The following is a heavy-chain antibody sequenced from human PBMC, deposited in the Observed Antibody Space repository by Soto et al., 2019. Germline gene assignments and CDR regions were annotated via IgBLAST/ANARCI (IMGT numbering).Heavy chain of an antibody. CDR2: IIPIPGTA. CDR3: ARSQGSSTSLEIYYYYYYGMDV. Sequence: QVQLVQSGAEVKKPGSSGKVSCKASGGTFGSYAISWVRKAPGQGLEWMGGIIPIPGTANYAQKFQGRVTIAAEESTSTAYMELSSLRSEDTAVYYWARSQGSSTSLEIYYYYYYGMDVWGQGTTVTVSS. J-gene: IGHJ6*02. D-gene: IGHD2-2*01. V-gene: IGHV1-69*01. CDR1: GGTFGSYA.